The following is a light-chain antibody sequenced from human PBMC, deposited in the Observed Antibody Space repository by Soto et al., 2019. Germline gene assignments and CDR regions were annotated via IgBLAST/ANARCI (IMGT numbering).Light chain of an antibody. V-gene: IGKV1-39*01. CDR2: AAS. J-gene: IGKJ1*01. CDR1: QSISSY. Sequence: DIRVTQSPSSLSASVEDRVTITCRASQSISSYLNWYQQKPGKAPKLLIYAASSLQSGVPSRFSGSGSGTDFTLTISSLQPEDFATYYCQQSYSTPRTFGQGTKVEIK. CDR3: QQSYSTPRT.